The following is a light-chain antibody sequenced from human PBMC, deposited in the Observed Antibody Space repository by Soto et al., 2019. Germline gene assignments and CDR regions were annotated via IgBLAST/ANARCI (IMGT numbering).Light chain of an antibody. CDR3: QQYTSSPLT. V-gene: IGKV3-20*01. J-gene: IGKJ1*01. Sequence: EIVLTQSPGTLSLSPGERATLSCRASQSVSNNYLAWYQQKPGQAPRLVIYGASSRATGIPDRFSASGSGTDFTLTISRLEPEDFAVYFCQQYTSSPLTFGQGTKVDIK. CDR1: QSVSNNY. CDR2: GAS.